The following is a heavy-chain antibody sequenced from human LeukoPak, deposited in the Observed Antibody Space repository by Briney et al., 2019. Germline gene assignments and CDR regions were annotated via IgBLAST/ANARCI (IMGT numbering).Heavy chain of an antibody. J-gene: IGHJ5*02. CDR2: TYYRSKWYN. D-gene: IGHD6-13*01. CDR3: ARDGYSSSWYPVDPNWFDP. CDR1: GDSVSSNSAA. Sequence: SQTLSLTCAISGDSVSSNSAALNWIRQSPSRGLEWLGRTYYRSKWYNDYAVSVKIRIIINPHTSKTQFSPQLNSVTHEDTAVYYCARDGYSSSWYPVDPNWFDPWGQGTLVTVSS. V-gene: IGHV6-1*01.